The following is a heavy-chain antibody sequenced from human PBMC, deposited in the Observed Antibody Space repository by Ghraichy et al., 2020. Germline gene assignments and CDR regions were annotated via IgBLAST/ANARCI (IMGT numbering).Heavy chain of an antibody. V-gene: IGHV3-30-3*01. CDR3: ARDQAAAAGNGLLYY. Sequence: LSLTCAASGFTFSSYAMHWVRQAPGKGLEWVAVISYDGSNKYYADSVKGRFTISRDNSKNTLYLQMNSLRAEDTAVYYCARDQAAAAGNGLLYYWGQGTLVTVSS. CDR2: ISYDGSNK. CDR1: GFTFSSYA. J-gene: IGHJ4*02. D-gene: IGHD6-13*01.